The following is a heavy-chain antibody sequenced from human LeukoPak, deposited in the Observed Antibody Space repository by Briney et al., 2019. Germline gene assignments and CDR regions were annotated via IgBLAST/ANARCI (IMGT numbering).Heavy chain of an antibody. CDR1: GFTPDDYA. J-gene: IGHJ4*02. D-gene: IGHD3-10*01. Sequence: PGGSLRLSCAASGFTPDDYAMHWVRQAPGKGLEWVSLISWDGGSTYYADSVKGRFTISRDNSKNSLYLQMNSLRAEDTALYYCAKDMDYYGSGINYWGQGTLVTVSS. CDR2: ISWDGGST. V-gene: IGHV3-43D*04. CDR3: AKDMDYYGSGINY.